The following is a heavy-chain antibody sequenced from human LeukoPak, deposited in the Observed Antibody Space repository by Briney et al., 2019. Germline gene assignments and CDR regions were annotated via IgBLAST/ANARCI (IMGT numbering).Heavy chain of an antibody. J-gene: IGHJ4*02. CDR1: GGSISSSSYY. Sequence: PSEPLSLTCTVSGGSISSSSYYWGWIRQPPGKGLEWIGSIYYSGSTYYNPSLKSRVTISVDTSKNQFSLKLSSVTAADTAVYYCLGAKLTGDQGVDYWGQGTLVTVSS. D-gene: IGHD7-27*01. V-gene: IGHV4-39*07. CDR3: LGAKLTGDQGVDY. CDR2: IYYSGST.